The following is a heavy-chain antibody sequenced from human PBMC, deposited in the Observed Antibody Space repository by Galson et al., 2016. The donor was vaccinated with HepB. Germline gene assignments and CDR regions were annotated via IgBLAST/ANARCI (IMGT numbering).Heavy chain of an antibody. D-gene: IGHD6-19*01. CDR2: TYYRSKWYY. Sequence: CAISGDSVSGTTIAWNWIRHSPSRGLEWLGRTYYRSKWYYDYARSVKSRITINPDTSRNQFSLQLNSVTPEDTAVYYCARDGYTSGWHGAFEIWGQGTMVTVSS. V-gene: IGHV6-1*01. J-gene: IGHJ3*02. CDR3: ARDGYTSGWHGAFEI. CDR1: GDSVSGTTIA.